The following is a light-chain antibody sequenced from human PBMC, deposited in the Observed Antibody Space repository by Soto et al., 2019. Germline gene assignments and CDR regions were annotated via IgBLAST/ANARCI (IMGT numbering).Light chain of an antibody. Sequence: QSALTQPASVSGSPGQSITISCTGTSSDVGGYNYVSWYQQHPGKAPKLMIYEVSNRPSGVSNRSSGSKSGNTASLTTSGIQGEDEADYSCSTDTSSRTRVFCVGTK. CDR3: STDTSSRTRV. J-gene: IGLJ3*02. CDR2: EVS. V-gene: IGLV2-14*01. CDR1: SSDVGGYNY.